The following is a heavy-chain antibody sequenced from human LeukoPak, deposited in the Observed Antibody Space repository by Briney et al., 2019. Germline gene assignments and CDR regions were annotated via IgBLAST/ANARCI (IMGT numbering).Heavy chain of an antibody. CDR3: ARGFGSGGCMDV. Sequence: GGSLRLSCAASGFTFSSYSMSWVRQAPGKGLEWVANIKQDGSETYYVDSVKGRFTISRDNAKTSLYLQMNSLRAEGTAVYFCARGFGSGGCMDVWGKGTTVTVSS. CDR1: GFTFSSYS. V-gene: IGHV3-7*03. D-gene: IGHD3-10*01. CDR2: IKQDGSET. J-gene: IGHJ6*03.